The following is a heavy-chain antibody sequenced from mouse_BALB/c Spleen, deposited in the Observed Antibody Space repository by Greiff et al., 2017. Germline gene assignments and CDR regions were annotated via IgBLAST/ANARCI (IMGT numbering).Heavy chain of an antibody. CDR1: GFTFSSYA. CDR2: ISSGGST. J-gene: IGHJ1*01. V-gene: IGHV5-6-5*01. Sequence: EVKLVESGGGLVKPGGSLKLSCAASGFTFSSYAMSWVRQTPEKRLEWVASISSGGSTYYPDSVKGRFTISRDNARNILYLQMSSLRSEDTAMYYCARGTIYYDYAFDVWGAGTTVTVSS. D-gene: IGHD2-4*01. CDR3: ARGTIYYDYAFDV.